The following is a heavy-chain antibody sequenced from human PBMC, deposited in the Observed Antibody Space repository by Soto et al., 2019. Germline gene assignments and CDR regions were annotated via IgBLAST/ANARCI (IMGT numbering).Heavy chain of an antibody. V-gene: IGHV4-59*08. Sequence: SETLSLTCTVSGGSVSSYYWSWIRQSPGKGLEWIGYIYYSGSTNYNPSLKSRVTISVDTSKNQFSLKLTSVTAADTVFYYCASHLRPTNWGGGYFDYWGQGPLVTVSS. CDR3: ASHLRPTNWGGGYFDY. D-gene: IGHD7-27*01. CDR2: IYYSGST. CDR1: GGSVSSYY. J-gene: IGHJ4*02.